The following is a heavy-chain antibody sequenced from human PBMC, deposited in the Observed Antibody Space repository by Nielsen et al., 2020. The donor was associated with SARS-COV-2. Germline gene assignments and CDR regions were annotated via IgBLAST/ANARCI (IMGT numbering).Heavy chain of an antibody. CDR1: GFTFSNFA. CDR3: TRRVAGGTMDV. J-gene: IGHJ6*02. CDR2: IGVSGGGT. Sequence: GGSLRLSCAASGFTFSNFAMNWVRQAPGKGLEWVSTIGVSGGGTYYADSLKGRFTISRGNSKNTLYLQMNSLGADDTAIYYCTRRVAGGTMDVWGQGTTVTVSS. D-gene: IGHD6-19*01. V-gene: IGHV3-23*01.